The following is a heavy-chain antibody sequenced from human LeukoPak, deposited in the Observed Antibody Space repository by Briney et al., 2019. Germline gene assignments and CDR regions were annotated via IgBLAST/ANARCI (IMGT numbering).Heavy chain of an antibody. J-gene: IGHJ4*02. CDR1: GFTFSSYS. CDR2: ISSSSYI. V-gene: IGHV3-21*01. CDR3: AREIVVVPAAMFDY. D-gene: IGHD2-2*01. Sequence: GGSLRPSCAASGFTFSSYSMNWVRQAPGKGLEWVSSISSSSYIYYADSVKGRFTISRDNAKNSLYLQMNSLRAEDTAVYYCAREIVVVPAAMFDYWGQGTLVTVSS.